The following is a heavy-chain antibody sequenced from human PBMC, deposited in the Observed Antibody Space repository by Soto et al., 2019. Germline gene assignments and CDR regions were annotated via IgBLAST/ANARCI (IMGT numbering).Heavy chain of an antibody. CDR3: ARVLSVHHDSWSGWFDY. CDR2: IYYSGST. D-gene: IGHD3-3*01. V-gene: IGHV4-30-4*01. J-gene: IGHJ4*02. Sequence: QVQLQESGPGLVKPSQTLSLTCTVSGGSINSGDYYWSWLRQPPGKGLEWIGYIYYSGSTYYNPSLKSRVTISVDTSKNQFSLKVSSVTAADTAVYYCARVLSVHHDSWSGWFDYWGQGTLVIVSS. CDR1: GGSINSGDYY.